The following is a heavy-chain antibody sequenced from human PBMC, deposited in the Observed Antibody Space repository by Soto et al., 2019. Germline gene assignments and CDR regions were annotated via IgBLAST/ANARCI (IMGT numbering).Heavy chain of an antibody. CDR2: INPSGGST. Sequence: ASVKVSCKASGYTFTSYYMHWVRQAPGQGLEWMGIINPSGGSTSYAQKFQGRVTMTRDTSTSTVYMELSSLRSEDTAVYYCASWLDGPYYYYYYGMDVWGQGTTVTVSS. CDR1: GYTFTSYY. J-gene: IGHJ6*02. CDR3: ASWLDGPYYYYYYGMDV. V-gene: IGHV1-46*01. D-gene: IGHD6-19*01.